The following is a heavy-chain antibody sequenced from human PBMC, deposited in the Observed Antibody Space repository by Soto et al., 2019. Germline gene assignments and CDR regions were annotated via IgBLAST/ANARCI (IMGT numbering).Heavy chain of an antibody. J-gene: IGHJ4*02. Sequence: SETLSLTCAVSGGPISSGGYSWSWIRQPPGKGLEWIGYIYHSGSTYYNPSLKSRVTISVDRSKNQFSLKLSSVTAADTAVYYCARYSIAARRGIDYWGQGTLVTVSS. CDR1: GGPISSGGYS. V-gene: IGHV4-30-2*01. CDR3: ARYSIAARRGIDY. D-gene: IGHD6-6*01. CDR2: IYHSGST.